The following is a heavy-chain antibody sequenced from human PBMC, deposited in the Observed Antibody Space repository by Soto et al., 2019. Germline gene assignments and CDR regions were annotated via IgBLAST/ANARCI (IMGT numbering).Heavy chain of an antibody. CDR3: ARQHYDFWSGSDIGSSHFDF. CDR1: GYYFTDYW. J-gene: IGHJ2*01. V-gene: IGHV5-51*01. Sequence: GGSLKISCQGSGYYFTDYWIGWVRQMPGKGLEWMGIIHPRDSDTKYSPSFQGHVTFSVDTSISTAFLQWNSLKASDSAIYYCARQHYDFWSGSDIGSSHFDFWGRGTQVTVSS. CDR2: IHPRDSDT. D-gene: IGHD3-3*01.